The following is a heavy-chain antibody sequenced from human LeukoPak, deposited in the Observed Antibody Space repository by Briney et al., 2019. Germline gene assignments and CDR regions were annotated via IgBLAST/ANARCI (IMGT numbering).Heavy chain of an antibody. CDR2: IYHSGST. J-gene: IGHJ4*02. D-gene: IGHD3-16*01. V-gene: IGHV4-30-2*01. CDR3: ARVSARSTLGYFDY. CDR1: GGSISSGGYS. Sequence: SETLSLTCAVSGGSISSGGYSWSWIRQPLGKGLEWIGYIYHSGSTYYNPSLKSRVTISVDRSKNQFSLKLSSVTAADTAVYYCARVSARSTLGYFDYWGQGTLVTVSS.